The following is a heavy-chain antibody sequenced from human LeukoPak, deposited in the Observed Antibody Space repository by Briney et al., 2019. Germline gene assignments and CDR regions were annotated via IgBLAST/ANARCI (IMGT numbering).Heavy chain of an antibody. CDR3: ASGQHDFWSGYYDY. Sequence: PGGSLRLSCAASGFTFSDYFMSWIRQAPGKGLEWLSHISSSGTGYYTDSVKGRFTISRDNAKNTLYLQMNSLRAEDTAVYYCASGQHDFWSGYYDYWGQGTLVTVSS. V-gene: IGHV3-69-1*01. CDR2: ISSSGTG. J-gene: IGHJ4*02. CDR1: GFTFSDYF. D-gene: IGHD3-3*01.